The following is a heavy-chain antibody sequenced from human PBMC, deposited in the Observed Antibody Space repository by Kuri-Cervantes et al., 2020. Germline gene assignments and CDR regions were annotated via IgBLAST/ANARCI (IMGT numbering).Heavy chain of an antibody. D-gene: IGHD3-10*01. CDR3: ARARGSGSLRGAFDI. V-gene: IGHV1-2*04. Sequence: ASVKVSCKASGYTFTSYYMHWARQAPGQGLEWMGWINPNSGGTNYAQKFQGWVTMTRDTSISTAYMELSRLRSDDTAVYYCARARGSGSLRGAFDIWGQGTMVTVSS. CDR1: GYTFTSYY. CDR2: INPNSGGT. J-gene: IGHJ3*02.